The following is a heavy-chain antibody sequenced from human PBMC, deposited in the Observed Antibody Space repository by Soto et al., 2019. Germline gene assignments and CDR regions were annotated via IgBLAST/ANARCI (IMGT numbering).Heavy chain of an antibody. CDR1: GFTFSSYG. CDR2: IWYDGSNK. CDR3: ARDGTGGDGGNFDY. Sequence: GGSLRLSCAASGFTFSSYGMHWVRQAPGKGLEWVAVIWYDGSNKYYADSVKGRFTISRDNSKNTLYLQMNSLRAEDTAVYYCARDGTGGDGGNFDYWGQGTLVTVSS. J-gene: IGHJ4*02. V-gene: IGHV3-33*01. D-gene: IGHD1-1*01.